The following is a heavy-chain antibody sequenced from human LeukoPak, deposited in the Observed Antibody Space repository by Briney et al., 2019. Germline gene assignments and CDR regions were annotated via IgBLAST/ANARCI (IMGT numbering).Heavy chain of an antibody. D-gene: IGHD6-19*01. CDR2: IYYSGGT. CDR1: GGSISRYF. V-gene: IGHV4-59*08. J-gene: IGHJ4*02. Sequence: SSETLSLTCTVSGGSISRYFWSWIRQPPGGGLEWLGYIYYSGGTNYNPSLKSRVTMSVDTPKNQFSLKLSSVTAADTAVYYCARIDRAVAGTIDYWGQGTLVTVSS. CDR3: ARIDRAVAGTIDY.